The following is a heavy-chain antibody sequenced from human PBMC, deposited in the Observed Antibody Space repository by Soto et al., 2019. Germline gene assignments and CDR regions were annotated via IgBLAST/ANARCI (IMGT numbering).Heavy chain of an antibody. CDR1: GFTFSSYA. CDR3: ATSSGWYLFDY. V-gene: IGHV3-30-3*01. D-gene: IGHD6-19*01. J-gene: IGHJ4*02. CDR2: ISYDGSNK. Sequence: GRSLRLSCAASGFTFSSYAMHWVRQAPGKGLEWVAVISYDGSNKYYADSVKGRFTISRDNSKNTLYLQMNSLRAEDTAVYYCATSSGWYLFDYWGQGTLVTVSS.